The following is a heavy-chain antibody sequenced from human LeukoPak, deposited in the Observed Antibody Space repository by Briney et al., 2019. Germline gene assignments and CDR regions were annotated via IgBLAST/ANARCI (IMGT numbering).Heavy chain of an antibody. J-gene: IGHJ4*02. CDR3: ARDQDLRLGPYYGSGSFDY. V-gene: IGHV3-53*01. Sequence: GGSLRLSCAASGFTVISNYMNWVRQAPGKGLEWVSVIYRDGTTYYADSVKGRFTISRDNSKNTLYLQMNSLRAEDTAVYYCARDQDLRLGPYYGSGSFDYWGQGTLVTVSS. CDR2: IYRDGTT. D-gene: IGHD3-10*01. CDR1: GFTVISNY.